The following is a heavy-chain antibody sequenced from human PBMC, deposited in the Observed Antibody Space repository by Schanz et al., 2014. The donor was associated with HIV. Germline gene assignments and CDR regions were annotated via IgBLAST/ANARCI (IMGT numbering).Heavy chain of an antibody. J-gene: IGHJ3*02. V-gene: IGHV1-18*01. CDR2: ISGYIGNT. CDR3: ARGLKDSSSSEAFHI. Sequence: QVQLVQSGAEVKKPGASVKVSCKASGYTFINYDIHWVRQAPGQGLEWMGWISGYIGNTNYAQNLQGRVTMTADTFTSTVYMELSSLRSDDTAMYYCARGLKDSSSSEAFHIWGQGTMVTVSS. CDR1: GYTFINYD. D-gene: IGHD6-6*01.